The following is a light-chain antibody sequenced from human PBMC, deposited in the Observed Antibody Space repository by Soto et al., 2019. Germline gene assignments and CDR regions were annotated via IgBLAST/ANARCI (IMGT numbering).Light chain of an antibody. J-gene: IGLJ2*01. Sequence: QPVLTQPPSVSGAPGQRVTISCTGSSSNIGAGYDVHWYQQLPGTAPKLLIYGNSIRPSGVPDRFSGSKSGTSASLAITGLQAEDEADYYCQSYDNILSVVFGGGTKLTVL. V-gene: IGLV1-40*01. CDR2: GNS. CDR1: SSNIGAGYD. CDR3: QSYDNILSVV.